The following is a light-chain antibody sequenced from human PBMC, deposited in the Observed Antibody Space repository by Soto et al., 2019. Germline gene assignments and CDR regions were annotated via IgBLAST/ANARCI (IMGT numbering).Light chain of an antibody. J-gene: IGKJ2*01. CDR3: QQSYSTPMYT. Sequence: DIQMPQSPSSLSTSVRDRVTITCRASQSIDTYLDWYQQKPGTAPKLLIYAASSLQSGVPSRFSGRGSGTDFTLTISSLQPEDFATYYCQQSYSTPMYTFGQGTKVDIK. V-gene: IGKV1-39*01. CDR2: AAS. CDR1: QSIDTY.